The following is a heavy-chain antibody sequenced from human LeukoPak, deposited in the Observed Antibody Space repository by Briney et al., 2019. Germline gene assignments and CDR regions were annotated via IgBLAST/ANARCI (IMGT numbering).Heavy chain of an antibody. CDR1: GYSFTSYW. Sequence: GESLKISCKGIGYSFTSYWIGWVRQMPGKGLEWMGVIFPGDSRTRYNPSFQGQVTISVDKSISTAYLQWVSLKALDTAMYYCACRDLTSTWSYPWGQGTLVTVSS. CDR3: ACRDLTSTWSYP. D-gene: IGHD2-2*01. V-gene: IGHV5-51*01. CDR2: IFPGDSRT. J-gene: IGHJ5*02.